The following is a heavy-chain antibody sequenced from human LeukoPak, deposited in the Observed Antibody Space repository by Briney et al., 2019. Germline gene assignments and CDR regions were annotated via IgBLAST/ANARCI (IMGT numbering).Heavy chain of an antibody. V-gene: IGHV1-8*01. D-gene: IGHD6-19*01. CDR2: MNPNGGNT. Sequence: ASVKVSRKASGYTFTSYDINWVRQATGQGLEWMGWMNPNGGNTGYAQKFQGRVTMTRNTSISTAYMELSSLRSEDTAVYYCARGEPYSSGGPAEIRYNWFDPWGQGTLVTVSS. CDR3: ARGEPYSSGGPAEIRYNWFDP. CDR1: GYTFTSYD. J-gene: IGHJ5*02.